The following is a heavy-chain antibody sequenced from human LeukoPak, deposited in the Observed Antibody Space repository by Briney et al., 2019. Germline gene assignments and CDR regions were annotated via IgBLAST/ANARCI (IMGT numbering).Heavy chain of an antibody. CDR3: ARGRDGYNYGYEYFQH. CDR1: GGSISSYY. V-gene: IGHV4-59*01. D-gene: IGHD5-24*01. CDR2: IYYSGST. Sequence: PSETLSLTCTVSGGSISSYYWSWIRQPPGKGLEWIGYIYYSGSTNYNPSLKSRVTISVDTSNTQFSLKLSPVTAADTAVYYCARGRDGYNYGYEYFQHWGQGTLVTVSS. J-gene: IGHJ1*01.